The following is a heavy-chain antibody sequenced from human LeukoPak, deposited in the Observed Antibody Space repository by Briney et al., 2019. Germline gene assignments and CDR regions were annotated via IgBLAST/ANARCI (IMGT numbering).Heavy chain of an antibody. CDR2: IDPNSGGT. J-gene: IGHJ4*02. Sequence: ASVKVSCKTSVYTFTGYFIHWVRQAPGQGLEWLGRIDPNSGGTSYAHNFQGRVTMTRDTSISTAYMDLSSLTSDDTAVYYCARDSRVSGDYWGQGTLVTLSS. V-gene: IGHV1-2*06. CDR1: VYTFTGYF. D-gene: IGHD2-2*01. CDR3: ARDSRVSGDY.